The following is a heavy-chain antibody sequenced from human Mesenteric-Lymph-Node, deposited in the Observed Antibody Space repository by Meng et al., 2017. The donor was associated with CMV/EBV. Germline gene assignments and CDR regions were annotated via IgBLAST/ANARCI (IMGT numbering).Heavy chain of an antibody. CDR3: ARTRSYGMDV. V-gene: IGHV4-31*03. CDR2: IYYSGST. CDR1: GGSISSGGYY. Sequence: SETLSLTCTVSGGSISSGGYYWSWIRQHPGKGLEWIGYIYYSGSTYYNPSLKSRVTISVDTSKNQFSLKLSSVTAADTAVYYCARTRSYGMDVWGQGTTVTVSS. J-gene: IGHJ6*02.